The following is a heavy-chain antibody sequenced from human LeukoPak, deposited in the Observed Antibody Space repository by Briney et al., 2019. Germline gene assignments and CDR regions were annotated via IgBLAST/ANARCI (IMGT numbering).Heavy chain of an antibody. CDR2: ISGSGGST. J-gene: IGHJ4*02. D-gene: IGHD6-13*01. V-gene: IGHV3-23*01. CDR3: AKAPSMAAAGSFIDY. Sequence: GGSLRLSCAASGFTLSSYAMSWVRQAPGKGLEWVSVISGSGGSTYYADSVKGRFAISRDNSKNTLYLQMNSLRAEDTALYYCAKAPSMAAAGSFIDYWGQGTLVTVSS. CDR1: GFTLSSYA.